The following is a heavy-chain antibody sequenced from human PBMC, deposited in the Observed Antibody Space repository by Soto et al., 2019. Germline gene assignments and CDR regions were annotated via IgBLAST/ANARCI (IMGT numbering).Heavy chain of an antibody. V-gene: IGHV3-30*18. CDR1: GFTFRYYG. CDR2: ISFDGSNQ. J-gene: IGHJ6*02. D-gene: IGHD5-12*01. CDR3: AKEVFAGYDYKPPHYHVLAV. Sequence: GGSLRLSCAGSGFTFRYYGMHWVRQAPGKGLAWVAFISFDGSNQNYEDSVKGRFNVSRDNSNSTMSLQMDSLRPEDTAVYYCAKEVFAGYDYKPPHYHVLAVWAPVPTRTVSS.